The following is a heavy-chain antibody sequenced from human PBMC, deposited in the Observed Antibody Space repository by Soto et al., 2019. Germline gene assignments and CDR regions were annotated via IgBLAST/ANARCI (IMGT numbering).Heavy chain of an antibody. J-gene: IGHJ6*03. CDR3: ASYGSGDYYYYYLDV. V-gene: IGHV4-34*08. Sequence: SETLYLTCTVYGGTFSGYYWSWIRQPPGKGLEWIGEINHSGSTNYNPSLKSRVTISVDTSKNQFSLKLSSVTAADTAVYYCASYGSGDYYYYYLDVWGKGTTVTVSS. CDR1: GGTFSGYY. CDR2: INHSGST. D-gene: IGHD3-10*01.